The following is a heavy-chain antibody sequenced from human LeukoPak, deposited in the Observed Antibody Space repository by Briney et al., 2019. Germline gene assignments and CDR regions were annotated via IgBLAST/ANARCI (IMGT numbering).Heavy chain of an antibody. CDR3: AKDLSYGDSFFDY. CDR2: ISYDGSNK. J-gene: IGHJ4*02. Sequence: GGSLRLSCAASGFTFSSYGMHWVRQAPGKGLEWVAVISYDGSNKYYADSVKGRFTISRDNSKNTLYLQMNSLRAEDTAVYYCAKDLSYGDSFFDYWGQGTLVTVSS. D-gene: IGHD4-17*01. V-gene: IGHV3-30*18. CDR1: GFTFSSYG.